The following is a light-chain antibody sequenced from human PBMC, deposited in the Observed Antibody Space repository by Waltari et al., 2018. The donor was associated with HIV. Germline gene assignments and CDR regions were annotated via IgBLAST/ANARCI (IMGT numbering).Light chain of an antibody. Sequence: QSVLTQPPSVSGAPGQRVTISCTGSSPNIGAGYDVHWFPQLPGTAPKLLIYGNTNRPSGVPDRFSGSKSGTSASLAITGLQAEDEADYYCQSYDSGLTAYVFGTGTKVTVL. CDR2: GNT. CDR1: SPNIGAGYD. V-gene: IGLV1-40*01. CDR3: QSYDSGLTAYV. J-gene: IGLJ1*01.